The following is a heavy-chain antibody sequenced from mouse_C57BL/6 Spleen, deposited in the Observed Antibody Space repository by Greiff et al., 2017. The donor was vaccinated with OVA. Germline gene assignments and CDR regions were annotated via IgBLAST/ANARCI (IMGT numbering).Heavy chain of an antibody. V-gene: IGHV14-4*01. CDR2: IDPENGDT. D-gene: IGHD1-1*01. J-gene: IGHJ1*03. Sequence: VQLQQSGAELVRPGASVKLSCTASGFNIKDDYMHWVKQRPEQGLEWIGWIDPENGDTEYASKFQGKATITADTSSNTAYLQLSSLTSGDTAVYYCTTRTTVVAHWYFDVWGTGTTVTVSS. CDR3: TTRTTVVAHWYFDV. CDR1: GFNIKDDY.